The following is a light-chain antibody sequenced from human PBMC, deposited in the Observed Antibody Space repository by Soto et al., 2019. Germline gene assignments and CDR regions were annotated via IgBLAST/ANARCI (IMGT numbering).Light chain of an antibody. CDR1: QGIRND. V-gene: IGKV1-6*01. J-gene: IGKJ2*02. Sequence: AIQMTQSPSSLSASVGDRVTITCRASQGIRNDLGWYQQKPGKAPKLLIYAASSLQSGVPSRFSGSGSGTDFTLTISSLQPEDFATYYCQESHSTFGQGTKLEIK. CDR2: AAS. CDR3: QESHST.